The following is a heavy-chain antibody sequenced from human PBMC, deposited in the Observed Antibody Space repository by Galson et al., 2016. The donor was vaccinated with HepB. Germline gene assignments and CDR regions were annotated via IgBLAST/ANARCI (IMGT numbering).Heavy chain of an antibody. Sequence: SVKVSCKASGDIFNNSAISWVRQAPGQGLEWMGKIIPALAIVNYSQKLQDRLTITADTSATTAYMELFSLRSEDTAIYYCVRGGNWFDTWGQGTLVTVSS. CDR3: VRGGNWFDT. V-gene: IGHV1-69*04. J-gene: IGHJ5*02. D-gene: IGHD6-25*01. CDR2: IIPALAIV. CDR1: GDIFNNSA.